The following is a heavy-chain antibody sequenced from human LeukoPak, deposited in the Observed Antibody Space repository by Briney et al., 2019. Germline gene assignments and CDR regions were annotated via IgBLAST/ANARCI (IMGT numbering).Heavy chain of an antibody. D-gene: IGHD6-19*01. V-gene: IGHV4-4*07. CDR3: ARRVAVAGKECDY. Sequence: PSETLSLTCTVSGGSISSYYWSWIRQPAGKGLEWIGRIDTSGNTNYKPSLKSRVTMSVDTSKNQFSLKLSSVTAADTAVYYCARRVAVAGKECDYWGQGTLVTVSS. J-gene: IGHJ4*02. CDR1: GGSISSYY. CDR2: IDTSGNT.